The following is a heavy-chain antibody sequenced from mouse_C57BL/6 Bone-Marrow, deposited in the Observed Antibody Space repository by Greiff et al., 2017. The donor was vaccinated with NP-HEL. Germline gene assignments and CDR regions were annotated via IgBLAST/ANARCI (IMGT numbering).Heavy chain of an antibody. CDR1: GFTFSGYS. CDR3: AREGGLRRRTYAMDY. Sequence: EVQRVESEGGLVQPGSSMKLSCTASGFTFSGYSMAWVRQVPEKGLEWVANINYDGSSTYYLDSLKSRFIISRDNAKNILYLQMSSLKSEDTATYYCAREGGLRRRTYAMDYWGQGTSVTVSS. V-gene: IGHV5-16*01. D-gene: IGHD2-4*01. J-gene: IGHJ4*01. CDR2: INYDGSST.